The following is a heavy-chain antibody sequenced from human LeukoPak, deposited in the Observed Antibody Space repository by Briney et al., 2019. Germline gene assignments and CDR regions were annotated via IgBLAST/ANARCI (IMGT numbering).Heavy chain of an antibody. D-gene: IGHD3-10*01. J-gene: IGHJ3*02. CDR1: GYTFTNYG. CDR2: ISAYTGNT. V-gene: IGHV1-18*01. CDR3: ARNYGSGSNDAFDI. Sequence: ASVKVSCKASGYTFTNYGITWVRQAPGQGLEWMGWISAYTGNTNYAQKIQGRLTMTTDTSTSTAFMELRSLRSDDTAVYYCARNYGSGSNDAFDIWGQGTMVTVSS.